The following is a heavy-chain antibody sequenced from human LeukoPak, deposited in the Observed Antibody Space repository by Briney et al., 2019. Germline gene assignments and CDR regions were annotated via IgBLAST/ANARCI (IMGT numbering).Heavy chain of an antibody. D-gene: IGHD3-16*02. CDR2: IYYSGST. CDR3: ARRCMITFGGVIED. CDR1: GGSISSSSYY. V-gene: IGHV4-39*01. J-gene: IGHJ4*02. Sequence: SETLSLTCTVSGGSISSSSYYWGWIRQPPGKGLEWIGSIYYSGSTYYNPSLKSRVTISVDTSKNQFSLKLSSVTAADTAVYYCARRCMITFGGVIEDWGQGTLVTVSS.